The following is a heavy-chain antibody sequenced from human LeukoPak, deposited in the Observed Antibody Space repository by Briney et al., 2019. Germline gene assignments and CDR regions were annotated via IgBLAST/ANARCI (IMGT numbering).Heavy chain of an antibody. J-gene: IGHJ4*02. V-gene: IGHV3-74*01. CDR3: ARGGSYSFDY. CDR1: GFTFSGYW. D-gene: IGHD1-26*01. CDR2: INSDGSST. Sequence: GGSPRLSCAASGFTFSGYWMHWVRQDPGKGLVWVSRINSDGSSTSYADSVKGRFTISRDYAKNTLYLQMNSLRAEDTAVYYCARGGSYSFDYWGQGTLVTVSS.